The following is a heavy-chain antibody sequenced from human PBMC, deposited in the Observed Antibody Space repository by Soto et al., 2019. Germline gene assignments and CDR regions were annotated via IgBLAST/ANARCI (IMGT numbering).Heavy chain of an antibody. J-gene: IGHJ4*02. V-gene: IGHV3-9*01. CDR1: GFTFDDYA. D-gene: IGHD3-16*01. CDR2: ISWNSGSI. Sequence: GGSLRLSCAASGFTFDDYAMHWVRQAPGKGLEWVSGISWNSGSIGYADSVKGRFTISRDNAKNSLYLQMNSLRAEDTALYYCAKDIARGGLDYWGQGTLVTVSS. CDR3: AKDIARGGLDY.